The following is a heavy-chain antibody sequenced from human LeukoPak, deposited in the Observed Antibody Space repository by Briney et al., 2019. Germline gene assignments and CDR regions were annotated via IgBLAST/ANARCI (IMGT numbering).Heavy chain of an antibody. Sequence: GGSLRLSCSGSGITFSEYNIDWVRQAPGKGLEWVGRAGNRAKNYATQYAASVKGRFTVSRDDSENSVYLQMNSLTTEDTAVYYCAGMSLQREPDSWGQGTLVTVSS. CDR2: AGNRAKNYAT. D-gene: IGHD1-14*01. J-gene: IGHJ4*02. CDR3: AGMSLQREPDS. CDR1: GITFSEYN. V-gene: IGHV3-72*01.